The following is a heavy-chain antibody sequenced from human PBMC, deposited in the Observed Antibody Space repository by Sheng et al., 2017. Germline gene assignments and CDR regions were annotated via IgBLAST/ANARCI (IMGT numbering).Heavy chain of an antibody. CDR2: IYHSGST. CDR3: ARDHKDRRWLQLNYFDY. Sequence: QVQLQESGPGLVKPSETLSLTCAVSGYSISSGYYWGWIRQPPGKGLEWIGSIYHSGSTYYNPSLKSRVTISVDTSKNQFSLKLSSVTAADTAVYYCARDHKDRRWLQLNYFDYWGQGTLVTVSS. CDR1: GYSISSGYY. D-gene: IGHD5-12*01. J-gene: IGHJ4*02. V-gene: IGHV4-38-2*02.